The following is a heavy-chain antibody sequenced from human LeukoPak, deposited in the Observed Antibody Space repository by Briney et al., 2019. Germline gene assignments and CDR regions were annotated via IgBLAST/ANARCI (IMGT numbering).Heavy chain of an antibody. Sequence: GGSLRPSCAASGFTVSSNYMNWVRQAPGKGLEWVSVLYSGGSTYYADSVKGRFTISRDNSRNTLYLQMNSLRAEDTAVYYCARENIAVAGYYYFDYWGQGTLVTVSS. V-gene: IGHV3-53*01. J-gene: IGHJ4*02. CDR1: GFTVSSNY. CDR3: ARENIAVAGYYYFDY. D-gene: IGHD6-19*01. CDR2: LYSGGST.